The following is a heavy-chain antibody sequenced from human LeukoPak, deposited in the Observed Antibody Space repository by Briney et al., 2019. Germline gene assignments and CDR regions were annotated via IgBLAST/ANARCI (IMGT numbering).Heavy chain of an antibody. D-gene: IGHD3-3*01. CDR3: ARVTYYDFWSGSSGAFDI. CDR1: GFTVSSNY. CDR2: IYSGGST. J-gene: IGHJ3*02. Sequence: GGSLRLSCAASGFTVSSNYMSWVRQAPGKGLEWVSVIYSGGSTYYADSVKGRFTISRDNSKNTLYLQMNSLRAEDTAVYYCARVTYYDFWSGSSGAFDIWGQGTMVTVSS. V-gene: IGHV3-53*01.